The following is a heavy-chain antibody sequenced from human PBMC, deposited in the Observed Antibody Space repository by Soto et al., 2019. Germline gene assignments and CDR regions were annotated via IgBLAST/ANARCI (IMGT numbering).Heavy chain of an antibody. J-gene: IGHJ4*02. CDR3: AKDAWGGSRGTPDY. CDR1: GFTSSSYG. Sequence: PGASMTLACAPSGFTSSSYGMHRIRPAPGKGLEWVAVISYDGSNKYYADSVKGRFTISRDNSKNTLYLQLNSLRAEDTALYYCAKDAWGGSRGTPDYWGQGILVSVSS. CDR2: ISYDGSNK. D-gene: IGHD3-16*01. V-gene: IGHV3-30*18.